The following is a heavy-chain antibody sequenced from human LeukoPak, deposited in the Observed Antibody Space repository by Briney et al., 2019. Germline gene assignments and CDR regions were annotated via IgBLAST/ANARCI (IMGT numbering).Heavy chain of an antibody. D-gene: IGHD1-26*01. CDR3: AKDKWTPGY. Sequence: GGSLRLSCAASGFTFSNYWMTWVRQAPGKGLEWVANIREDGSEKYYVDSVRGRFTISRDNTKNSLYLQMNSLRAEDTAVYYCAKDKWTPGYWGQETLVTVSS. CDR1: GFTFSNYW. CDR2: IREDGSEK. J-gene: IGHJ4*02. V-gene: IGHV3-7*01.